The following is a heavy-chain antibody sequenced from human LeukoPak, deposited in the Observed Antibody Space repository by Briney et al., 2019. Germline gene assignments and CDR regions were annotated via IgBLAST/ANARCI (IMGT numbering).Heavy chain of an antibody. CDR3: AKDGEAAGLLGGYYYYGMDV. V-gene: IGHV3-30*18. D-gene: IGHD6-13*01. J-gene: IGHJ6*02. CDR1: GFTVKNAW. Sequence: GGSLRLSCAASGFTVKNAWMSWVRQAPGKGLEWVAVISYDGSNKYYADSVKGRFTISRDNSKNTLYLQMNGLRAEDTAVYYCAKDGEAAGLLGGYYYYGMDVWGQGTTVTVSS. CDR2: ISYDGSNK.